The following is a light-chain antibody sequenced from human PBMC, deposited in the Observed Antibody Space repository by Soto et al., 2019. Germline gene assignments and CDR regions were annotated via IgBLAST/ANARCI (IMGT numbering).Light chain of an antibody. CDR2: EAS. Sequence: DIQMTQSPSTLSASVGDRVTITCRASQSISGSLAWYQQKPGKAPQLLIYEASNLKSGVPSRFSGSGSGTVYTLTISSLQPDDSASYYCQQYNGFWTFGQGTRVEIK. V-gene: IGKV1-5*03. CDR3: QQYNGFWT. J-gene: IGKJ1*01. CDR1: QSISGS.